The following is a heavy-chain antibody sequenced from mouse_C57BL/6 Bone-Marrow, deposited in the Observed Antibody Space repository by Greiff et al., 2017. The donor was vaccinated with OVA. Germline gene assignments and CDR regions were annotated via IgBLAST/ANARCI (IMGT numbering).Heavy chain of an antibody. V-gene: IGHV1-53*01. CDR3: ARYGSSYRYFDY. Sequence: QVQLQQPGTELVKPGASVKLSCKASGYTFTSYWMHWVKQRPGQGLEWIGNINPSNGGTNYNEKLKSKATLTVDKSSSTAYMQLSSLTSEDSAVYYCARYGSSYRYFDYWGQGTTLTVSS. CDR2: INPSNGGT. J-gene: IGHJ2*01. D-gene: IGHD1-1*01. CDR1: GYTFTSYW.